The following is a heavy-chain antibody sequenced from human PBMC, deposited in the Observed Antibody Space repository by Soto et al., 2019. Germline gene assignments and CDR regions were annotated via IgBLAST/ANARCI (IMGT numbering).Heavy chain of an antibody. D-gene: IGHD3-22*01. V-gene: IGHV1-2*02. CDR2: INPNSGGT. CDR1: GYTLTGYY. Sequence: ASVKVSCKASGYTLTGYYMHWVRQAPGQGLECMGWINPNSGGTNYAQKFQGRVTMTRDTSISTAYMELSRLRSDDTAVYYCARGKYYYDSSGYYYGGPFDYWGQGTLVPVSS. J-gene: IGHJ4*02. CDR3: ARGKYYYDSSGYYYGGPFDY.